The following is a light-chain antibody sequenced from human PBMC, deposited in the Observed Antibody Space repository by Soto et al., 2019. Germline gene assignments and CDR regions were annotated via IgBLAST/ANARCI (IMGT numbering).Light chain of an antibody. V-gene: IGKV1-39*01. CDR2: AAS. CDR1: ESISRH. J-gene: IGKJ5*01. CDR3: QQDYSTLAT. Sequence: DIHMSQSPSSLSSSFGDRVTITFLAAESISRHLNWYQQKPGRAPDLLIYAASTLQNGVPSRFTGSGSGTEFTLTITGLQLEDFATYYCQQDYSTLATFGQGTRLEIK.